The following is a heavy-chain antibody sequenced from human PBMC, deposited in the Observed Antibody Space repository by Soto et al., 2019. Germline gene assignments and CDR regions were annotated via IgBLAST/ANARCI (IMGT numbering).Heavy chain of an antibody. Sequence: ASVKVSCKASGYTFTSYAMHWVRQAPGQRLEWMGWINAGNGNTKYSQKFQGRVTITRDTSASTAYMELSSLRSEDTAVYYCARDGITAMDPYFDYWGQGTLVTVSS. CDR2: INAGNGNT. V-gene: IGHV1-3*01. CDR3: ARDGITAMDPYFDY. D-gene: IGHD5-18*01. J-gene: IGHJ4*02. CDR1: GYTFTSYA.